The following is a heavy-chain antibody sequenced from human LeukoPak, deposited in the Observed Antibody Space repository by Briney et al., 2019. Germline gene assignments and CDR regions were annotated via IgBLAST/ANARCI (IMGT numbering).Heavy chain of an antibody. CDR2: IYSGGST. D-gene: IGHD2-15*01. V-gene: IGHV3-66*01. CDR3: ARSPEGCSGGSCYNPPDY. Sequence: GGSLRLSCAASGFTVSSNYMSWVRQAPGKGLEWVSVIYSGGSTYYADSVKGRFTISRDNSKNTLYLQMNSLRAEDTAVYYCARSPEGCSGGSCYNPPDYWGQGTLVTVSS. CDR1: GFTVSSNY. J-gene: IGHJ4*02.